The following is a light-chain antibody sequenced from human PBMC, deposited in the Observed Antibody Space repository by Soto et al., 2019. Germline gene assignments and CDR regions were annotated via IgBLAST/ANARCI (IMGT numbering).Light chain of an antibody. J-gene: IGLJ1*01. CDR1: SSNIGAGYD. V-gene: IGLV1-40*01. Sequence: QSVLTQPASVSGAPGQRVTISCTGGSSNIGAGYDVHWYQQFPGTAPKLLLYGDTNRPSGVPDRFSGSKSGTSASLAITGLQAEDEADYYCQSYDSSLSGYVFGTGTKVTVL. CDR3: QSYDSSLSGYV. CDR2: GDT.